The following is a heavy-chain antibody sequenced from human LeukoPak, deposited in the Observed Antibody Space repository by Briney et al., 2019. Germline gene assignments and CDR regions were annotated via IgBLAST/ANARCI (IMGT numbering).Heavy chain of an antibody. CDR3: AKSLQYYYDSSGSSFDY. CDR1: GFTFSSYI. V-gene: IGHV3-48*04. Sequence: GGSLRLSCAASGFTFSSYIMNWVRQAPGKGLEWVSYISSSSSTIYYADSVRGRFTISRDNAKNSLYLQMNSLRAEDTALYYCAKSLQYYYDSSGSSFDYWGQGTLVTVSS. J-gene: IGHJ4*02. D-gene: IGHD3-22*01. CDR2: ISSSSSTI.